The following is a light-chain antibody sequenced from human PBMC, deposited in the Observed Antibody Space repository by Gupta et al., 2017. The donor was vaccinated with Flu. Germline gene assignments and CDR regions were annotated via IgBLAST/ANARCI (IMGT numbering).Light chain of an antibody. CDR3: LQGTHWPT. CDR1: QSLVHSNGNTY. CDR2: RVS. V-gene: IGKV2-30*02. J-gene: IGKJ1*01. Sequence: DVVMTQSPLSLPVTLGQPASISCRSSQSLVHSNGNTYLPWFQQRPGQSPRRLIYRVSNRDSGVPDRFSGSGSGTDFTLKISRVEAEDVGVYYCLQGTHWPTFGQGTKVEIK.